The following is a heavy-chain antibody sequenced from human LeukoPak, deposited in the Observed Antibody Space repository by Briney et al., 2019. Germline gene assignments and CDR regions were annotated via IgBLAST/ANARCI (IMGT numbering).Heavy chain of an antibody. J-gene: IGHJ5*02. CDR1: GGSFSGYY. CDR3: ARFVARNWFDP. CDR2: INHSGST. Sequence: SETLSLTCAVYGGSFSGYYWSWIRQPPGKGLEWIGEINHSGSTNYNPSLKSRVTISVDTSKNQFSLKLSSVTDADTAVYYCARFVARNWFDPWGQGTLVTVSS. V-gene: IGHV4-34*01. D-gene: IGHD2-21*01.